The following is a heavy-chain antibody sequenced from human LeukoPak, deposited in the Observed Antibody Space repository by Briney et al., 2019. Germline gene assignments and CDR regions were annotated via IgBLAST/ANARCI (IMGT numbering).Heavy chain of an antibody. J-gene: IGHJ6*02. D-gene: IGHD1-7*01. CDR2: ISYDGSNK. CDR1: GFTFSSYG. V-gene: IGHV3-30*18. CDR3: AKDGTTRWLNYYGMDV. Sequence: PGGSLRLSCAASGFTFSSYGMHWVRQAPGKGLEWVAVISYDGSNKYYADSVKGRFTISRDNSKNTLYLQMNSLRAEDTAVYYCAKDGTTRWLNYYGMDVWGQGTTVTVSS.